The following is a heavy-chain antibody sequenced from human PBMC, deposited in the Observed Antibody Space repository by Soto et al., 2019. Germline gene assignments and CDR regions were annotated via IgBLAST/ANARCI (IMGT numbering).Heavy chain of an antibody. J-gene: IGHJ4*02. CDR1: GFTFSSYA. CDR2: ISGSGGST. CDR3: AKVYDKLGGEGSSPY. D-gene: IGHD3-16*01. V-gene: IGHV3-23*01. Sequence: EVQLLESGGGLVQPGGSLRLSCAASGFTFSSYAMSWVRQAPGKGLEWVSAISGSGGSTYYADSVKGRFTISGDNSKNTRYLQMNSLRAEDTAVYYCAKVYDKLGGEGSSPYWGEGTLVTVSS.